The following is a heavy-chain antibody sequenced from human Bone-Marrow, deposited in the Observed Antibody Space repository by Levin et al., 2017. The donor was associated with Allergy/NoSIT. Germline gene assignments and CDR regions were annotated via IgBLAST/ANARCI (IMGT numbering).Heavy chain of an antibody. Sequence: GGSLRLSCATSGFTFNNFAMSWVRQAPGKGLEWVSTFSSSAFNAYYAGSVKGRFTISTDSSKNILFLDMNTLRVDDSAIYYCAKPKRLCGPHCSFAFDHWGQGTLVTVSS. CDR1: GFTFNNFA. J-gene: IGHJ4*02. D-gene: IGHD2-21*02. CDR3: AKPKRLCGPHCSFAFDH. CDR2: FSSSAFNA. V-gene: IGHV3-23*01.